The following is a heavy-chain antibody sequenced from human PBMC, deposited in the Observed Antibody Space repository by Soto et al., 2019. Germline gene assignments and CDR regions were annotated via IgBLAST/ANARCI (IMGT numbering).Heavy chain of an antibody. CDR2: IYTTRSP. D-gene: IGHD4-17*01. CDR3: ARSPAYGDYANLDT. V-gene: IGHV4-4*07. Sequence: SETLSLTCTVSGDSVSKYYWNWIRQPAGKGLEWIGRIYTTRSPNYNPSLKSRVTMSVDTSKNQFSLKLNLSSVTAADTAVYYCARSPAYGDYANLDTWGQGTLVTVSS. CDR1: GDSVSKYY. J-gene: IGHJ5*02.